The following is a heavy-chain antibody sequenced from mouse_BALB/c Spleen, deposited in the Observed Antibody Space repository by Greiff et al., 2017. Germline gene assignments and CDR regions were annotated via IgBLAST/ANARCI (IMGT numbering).Heavy chain of an antibody. CDR2: IYPGDGDT. J-gene: IGHJ3*01. CDR3: ARATGTGAY. CDR1: GYTFTSYW. D-gene: IGHD4-1*02. V-gene: IGHV1-87*01. Sequence: VQLQESGAELARPGASVKLSCKASGYTFTSYWMQWVKQRPGQDLEWIGAIYPGDGDTRYTQKFKGKATLTADKSSSTAYMQLSSLASEDSAVYYCARATGTGAYWGQGTLVTVSA.